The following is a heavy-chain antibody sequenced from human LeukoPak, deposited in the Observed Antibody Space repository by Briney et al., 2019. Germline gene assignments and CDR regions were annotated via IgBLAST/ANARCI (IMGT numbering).Heavy chain of an antibody. CDR2: INAGNGNT. D-gene: IGHD3-22*01. CDR1: DYTFSSDG. Sequence: ASVKVSCKAPDYTFSSDGITWVRQAPGQRLEWMGWINAGNGNTKYSQKFQGRVTITRDTSASTAYMELSSLRSEDTAVYYCARVQLSYYDSSGYFDYWGQGTLVTVSS. J-gene: IGHJ4*02. V-gene: IGHV1-3*01. CDR3: ARVQLSYYDSSGYFDY.